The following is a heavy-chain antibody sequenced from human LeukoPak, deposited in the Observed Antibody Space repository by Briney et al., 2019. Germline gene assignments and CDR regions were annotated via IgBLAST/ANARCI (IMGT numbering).Heavy chain of an antibody. V-gene: IGHV4-59*01. J-gene: IGHJ4*02. Sequence: SETLSLTCSVSGDSISSYYWSWIRQPPGKGLEWIGYIYYSGSTNYNPSLKSRVTISVDTSKNQFSLKLSSVTAADTAVYYCARLCGGDCSENYWGQGTLVTVSS. D-gene: IGHD2-21*02. CDR1: GDSISSYY. CDR3: ARLCGGDCSENY. CDR2: IYYSGST.